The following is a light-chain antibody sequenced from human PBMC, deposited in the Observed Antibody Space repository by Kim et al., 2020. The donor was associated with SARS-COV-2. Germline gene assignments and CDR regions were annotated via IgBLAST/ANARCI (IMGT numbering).Light chain of an antibody. CDR1: KSNIGNNF. Sequence: GQSVTISCSGSKSNIGNNFLYWYQQFPGAAPKLLVYRNHERPSGVPDRFSGSKSDTSASLAITGLRSADEADYYCASWDDGLNGPVFGGGTQLTVL. J-gene: IGLJ3*02. CDR3: ASWDDGLNGPV. CDR2: RNH. V-gene: IGLV1-47*01.